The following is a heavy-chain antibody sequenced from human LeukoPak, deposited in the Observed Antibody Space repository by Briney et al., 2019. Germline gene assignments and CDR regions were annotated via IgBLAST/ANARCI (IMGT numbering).Heavy chain of an antibody. CDR3: ARAAIAAARIYYYMDV. V-gene: IGHV3-48*03. CDR2: ISSSGSTI. Sequence: GGSLRLSCTASGFTLGDYAMSWFRQAPGKGLEWVSYISSSGSTIYYADSVKGRFTISRDNAKNSLYLQMNSLRAEDTAVYYCARAAIAAARIYYYMDVWGKGTTVTVSS. J-gene: IGHJ6*03. D-gene: IGHD6-13*01. CDR1: GFTLGDYA.